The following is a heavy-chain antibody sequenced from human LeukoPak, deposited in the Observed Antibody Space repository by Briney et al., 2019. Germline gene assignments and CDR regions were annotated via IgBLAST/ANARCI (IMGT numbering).Heavy chain of an antibody. Sequence: ASVKVSCKASGYTFTGYYMHWVRQAPGQGLEWMGWINPYSGGTNYAQKFQGRVTMTRDTSISTAYMELSRLRSDDTAVYYCARAELITIVRGRDLNRFDYWGQGTLVTVSS. CDR1: GYTFTGYY. CDR2: INPYSGGT. J-gene: IGHJ4*02. V-gene: IGHV1-2*02. D-gene: IGHD3-10*01. CDR3: ARAELITIVRGRDLNRFDY.